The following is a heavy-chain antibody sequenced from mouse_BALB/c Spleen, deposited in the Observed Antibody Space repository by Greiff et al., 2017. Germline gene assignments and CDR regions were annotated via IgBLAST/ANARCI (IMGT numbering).Heavy chain of an antibody. D-gene: IGHD1-2*01. Sequence: EVQLQESGTVLARPGASVKMSCKASGYSFTSYWMHWVKQRPGQGLEWIGAIYPGNSDTSYNQKFKGKAKLTAVTSASTAYMELSSLTNEDSAVYDCTRSHYYGYGYFDGWGAGTTVTVSA. J-gene: IGHJ1*01. CDR3: TRSHYYGYGYFDG. CDR1: GYSFTSYW. CDR2: IYPGNSDT. V-gene: IGHV1-5*01.